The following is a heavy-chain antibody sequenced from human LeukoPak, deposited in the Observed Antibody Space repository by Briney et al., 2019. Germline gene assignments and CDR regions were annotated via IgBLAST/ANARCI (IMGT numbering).Heavy chain of an antibody. CDR1: GGSFCGYY. CDR3: ARGHHYDSSTLGRYWFEP. V-gene: IGHV4-34*01. D-gene: IGHD3-22*01. CDR2: INHSGST. Sequence: SETLSLTCAVYGGSFCGYYWSRIRQPPGKGLVWIGEINHSGSTNYNPSLKSRATISVDTSKNRFSLKLSCVTAADTAVYYYARGHHYDSSTLGRYWFEPWGQRTLVTVSS. J-gene: IGHJ5*02.